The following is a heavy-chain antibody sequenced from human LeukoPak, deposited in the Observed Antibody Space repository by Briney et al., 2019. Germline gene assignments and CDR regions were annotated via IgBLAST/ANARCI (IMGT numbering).Heavy chain of an antibody. CDR1: GYTFTAYY. Sequence: ASVKVSCKVSGYTFTAYYIEWVRQAPGQGLEWMGWINPTSGGTNYAQKFQGRVTMTRDTSISTASMELSRLTSDDTAVYYCTRGYQHGFDPWGQGTLVTVSS. D-gene: IGHD2-2*01. V-gene: IGHV1-2*02. J-gene: IGHJ5*02. CDR2: INPTSGGT. CDR3: TRGYQHGFDP.